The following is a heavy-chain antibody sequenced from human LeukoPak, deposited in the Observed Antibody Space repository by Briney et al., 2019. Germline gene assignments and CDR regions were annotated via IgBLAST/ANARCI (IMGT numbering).Heavy chain of an antibody. D-gene: IGHD3-10*01. Sequence: SETLSLTCTVSGGSISSYYWSWIRQPPGKGLEWIGYIYYSGSTNYNPSLKSRVTISVDTSKNQFSLKLSSVTAADTAVYYCARTRLGELLPTPDYWGQGTLVTVSS. J-gene: IGHJ4*02. CDR1: GGSISSYY. CDR3: ARTRLGELLPTPDY. V-gene: IGHV4-59*01. CDR2: IYYSGST.